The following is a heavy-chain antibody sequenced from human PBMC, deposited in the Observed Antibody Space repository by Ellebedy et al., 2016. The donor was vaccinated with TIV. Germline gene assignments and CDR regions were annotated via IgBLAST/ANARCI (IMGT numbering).Heavy chain of an antibody. V-gene: IGHV3-33*01. Sequence: PGGSLRLSCAASGFTFNNYGVHWVRQAPGKGLEWVAIIWYDGGNDQYTDSVKGRFTISRDNSKNTLYLQMNSLRAEETAIYYCARGGEPWQIPYHFDYWGQGTLVTVSS. D-gene: IGHD3-16*01. CDR1: GFTFNNYG. CDR2: IWYDGGND. J-gene: IGHJ4*02. CDR3: ARGGEPWQIPYHFDY.